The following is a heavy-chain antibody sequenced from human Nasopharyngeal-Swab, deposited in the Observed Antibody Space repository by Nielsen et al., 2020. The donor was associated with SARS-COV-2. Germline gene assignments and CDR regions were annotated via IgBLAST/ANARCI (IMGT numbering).Heavy chain of an antibody. V-gene: IGHV5-10-1*01. J-gene: IGHJ5*02. CDR3: ARQCRGYYDSSGPLSWFDP. CDR2: IDPSDSYT. Sequence: GRQMPGKGLAWMGRIDPSDSYTNYSPSFQGHVTISADKSISTAYLQWSSLKAADTAMYYCARQCRGYYDSSGPLSWFDPWGQGTLVTVSS. D-gene: IGHD3-22*01.